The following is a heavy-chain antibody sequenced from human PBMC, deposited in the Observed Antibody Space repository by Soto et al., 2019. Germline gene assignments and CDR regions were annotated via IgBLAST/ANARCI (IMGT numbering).Heavy chain of an antibody. Sequence: QVQLVQSGAEVKKPGSSVKVSCKASGGTFSSYGVSWVRQAPGQGLEWMGGIIPIFGTPDYAQKFQGRVIITAEISTSTAYMDMSSLRSEDTAVYYCATIAGRPENYYYGMDVWGQGTTVTVSS. CDR3: ATIAGRPENYYYGMDV. V-gene: IGHV1-69*06. D-gene: IGHD6-6*01. CDR2: IIPIFGTP. J-gene: IGHJ6*02. CDR1: GGTFSSYG.